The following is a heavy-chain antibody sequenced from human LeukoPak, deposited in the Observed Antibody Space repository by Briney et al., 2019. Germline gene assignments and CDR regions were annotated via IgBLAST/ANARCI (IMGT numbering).Heavy chain of an antibody. D-gene: IGHD3-22*01. CDR1: GYTFTSYY. CDR2: INPSGGST. J-gene: IGHJ6*02. Sequence: ASVKVSCKASGYTFTSYYMHWVRQAPGQGLEWMGIINPSGGSTNYAQKFQGRVTITADESTSTAYMELSSLRSEDTAVYYCASPGGETYYYDSDHQNEHYYYYYGMDVWGQGTTVTVSS. CDR3: ASPGGETYYYDSDHQNEHYYYYYGMDV. V-gene: IGHV1-46*01.